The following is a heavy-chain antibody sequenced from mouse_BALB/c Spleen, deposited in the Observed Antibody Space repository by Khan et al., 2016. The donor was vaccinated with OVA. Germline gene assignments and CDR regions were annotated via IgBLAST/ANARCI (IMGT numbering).Heavy chain of an antibody. CDR3: ARGGTGVFAY. J-gene: IGHJ3*01. CDR2: ISSLAYNF. D-gene: IGHD3-1*01. V-gene: IGHV5-15*02. CDR1: GFTFSDYG. Sequence: EVELVESGGGLVQPGGSRKLSCAASGFTFSDYGMAWIRQGPGKGPEWITFISSLAYNFYYADTVSGRFTISRENAKTTLYLAMHSLRSDDTAMYYCARGGTGVFAYWGQGTLVTVSA.